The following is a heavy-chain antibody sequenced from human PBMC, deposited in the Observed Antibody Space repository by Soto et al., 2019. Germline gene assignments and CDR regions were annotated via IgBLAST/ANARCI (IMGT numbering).Heavy chain of an antibody. Sequence: GGSLRLSCAASGFTFSSYGMHWVRQAPGKGLEWVAVIWYDGSNKYYADSVKGRFTISRDNSKNTLYLQMNSLRAEDTAVYYCARDSSGWPYYYYYYGMDVWGQGTKVTVSS. J-gene: IGHJ6*02. CDR1: GFTFSSYG. CDR2: IWYDGSNK. CDR3: ARDSSGWPYYYYYYGMDV. V-gene: IGHV3-33*01. D-gene: IGHD6-19*01.